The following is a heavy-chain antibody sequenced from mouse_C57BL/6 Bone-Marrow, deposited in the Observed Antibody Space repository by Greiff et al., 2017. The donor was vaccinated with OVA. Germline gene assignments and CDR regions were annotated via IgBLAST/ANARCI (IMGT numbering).Heavy chain of an antibody. CDR2: ISDGGSYT. V-gene: IGHV5-4*03. CDR3: TRGPSPYYFDY. CDR1: GFTFSSYA. Sequence: EVMLVESGGGLVKPGGSLKLSCAASGFTFSSYAMSWVRQTPEKRLEWVATISDGGSYTYYPDNVKGRFTISRDNAKNNLYLQMSHLKSEATAMYYCTRGPSPYYFDYWGQGTTLTVSS. J-gene: IGHJ2*01.